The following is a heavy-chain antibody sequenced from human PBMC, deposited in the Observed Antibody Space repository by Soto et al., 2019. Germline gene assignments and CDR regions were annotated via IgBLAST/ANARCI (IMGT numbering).Heavy chain of an antibody. CDR1: GYTFTRSG. CDR3: AREGVAPYYYYGMDV. Sequence: ASGKVSCKASGYTFTRSGISWVRQAPGQGPEWMGWISSYNGDTNYAQTFQGRVTMTTDTSTSTAYMELRSLRSDDTAVYYCAREGVAPYYYYGMDVWRQGTPVPVSS. V-gene: IGHV1-18*01. CDR2: ISSYNGDT. D-gene: IGHD5-12*01. J-gene: IGHJ6*02.